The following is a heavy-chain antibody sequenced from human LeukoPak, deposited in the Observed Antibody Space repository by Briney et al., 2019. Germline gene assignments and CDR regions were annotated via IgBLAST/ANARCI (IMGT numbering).Heavy chain of an antibody. CDR3: ARDNGNKYYFDY. Sequence: SGGSLRLSCAASGFTFNSFGMHWVRQAPGKGLEWVAVISYDGSNKYFADSVKGRFTISRDNSKNTLYLQMNSLRAEDTAVYYCARDNGNKYYFDYWGQGTLVTVSS. CDR1: GFTFNSFG. CDR2: ISYDGSNK. V-gene: IGHV3-30*03. J-gene: IGHJ4*02. D-gene: IGHD2-8*01.